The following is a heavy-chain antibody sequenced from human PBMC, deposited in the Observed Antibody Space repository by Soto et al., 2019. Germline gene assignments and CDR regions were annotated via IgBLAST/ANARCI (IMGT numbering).Heavy chain of an antibody. V-gene: IGHV3-30*18. Sequence: QVQLVESGGGVVQPGRSLRLSCAASGFTFSSYGMHWVRQAPGKGLEWVAVISYDGSNKYYADSVKGRFTISRDNSKNTLYLQMHSLRAEDTAVYYCANGMDVWGQGTTVTVSS. CDR1: GFTFSSYG. CDR2: ISYDGSNK. J-gene: IGHJ6*02. CDR3: ANGMDV.